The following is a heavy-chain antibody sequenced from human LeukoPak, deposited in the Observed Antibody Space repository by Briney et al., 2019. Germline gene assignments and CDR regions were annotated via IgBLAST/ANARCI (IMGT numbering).Heavy chain of an antibody. J-gene: IGHJ4*02. CDR2: ISYSGST. CDR3: AREGYGSGSYYAPAGDY. V-gene: IGHV4-59*01. CDR1: GGSLSNYY. D-gene: IGHD3-10*01. Sequence: SETLSLTCTVSGGSLSNYYWAWIRQPPGKGLEWIGYISYSGSTNYNPSLKSRLTISVGSSKNRFFLNLRSVTAADTAVYYCAREGYGSGSYYAPAGDYWGQGTLVTVSS.